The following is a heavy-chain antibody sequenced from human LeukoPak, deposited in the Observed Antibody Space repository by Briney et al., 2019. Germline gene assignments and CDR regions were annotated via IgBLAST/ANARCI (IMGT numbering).Heavy chain of an antibody. D-gene: IGHD3-10*01. J-gene: IGHJ4*02. CDR1: GFTVSSNY. V-gene: IGHV3-53*01. CDR2: ISSGGST. CDR3: ARVFYYGSGSDY. Sequence: GGSLRLSCAASGFTVSSNYMSWVRQAPGKGLEWVSVISSGGSTYYADSVKGRFTISRDNSKNTLYLQINSLRAEDTAVYYCARVFYYGSGSDYWGQGTLVTVSS.